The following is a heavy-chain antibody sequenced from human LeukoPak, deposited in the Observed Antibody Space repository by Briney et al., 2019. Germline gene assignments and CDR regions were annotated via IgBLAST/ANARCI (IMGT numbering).Heavy chain of an antibody. CDR2: ISSSSSYI. D-gene: IGHD3-22*01. Sequence: TGGSLRLSCAASGFTFSSYRMNWVRQAPGKGLEWVSSISSSSSYIYYADSVKGRFTISRDNAKNSLYLQMNSLRAEDTAVYYCARESRYYDSSGYYPRDAFDIWGQGTMVTVSS. J-gene: IGHJ3*02. CDR1: GFTFSSYR. CDR3: ARESRYYDSSGYYPRDAFDI. V-gene: IGHV3-21*01.